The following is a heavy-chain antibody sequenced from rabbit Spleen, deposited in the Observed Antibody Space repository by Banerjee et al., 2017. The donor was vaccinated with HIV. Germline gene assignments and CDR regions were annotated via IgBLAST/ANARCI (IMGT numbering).Heavy chain of an antibody. J-gene: IGHJ4*01. CDR3: ARVGGVGVYGYATL. CDR1: GFDFSNYY. V-gene: IGHV1S7*01. CDR2: TEPIFGTT. Sequence: QSLEESGGGLVQPGGSLTLSCKASGFDFSNYYMAWVRQAPGKGLEWIGLTEPIFGTTYYANWVNGRFTISSHNAQNTLYLQVKGLTAADTATYFCARVGGVGVYGYATLWGPGTLVTVS. D-gene: IGHD6-1*01.